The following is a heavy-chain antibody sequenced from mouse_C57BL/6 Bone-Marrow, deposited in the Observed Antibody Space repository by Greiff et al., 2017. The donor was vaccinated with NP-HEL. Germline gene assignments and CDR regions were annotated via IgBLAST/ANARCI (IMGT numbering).Heavy chain of an antibody. CDR2: IDPSDSET. J-gene: IGHJ2*01. CDR3: AREIYYGSSQYYFGY. Sequence: VQLQQPGAELVRPGSSVKLSCKASGYTFTSYWMHWVKQRPIQGLEWIGNIDPSDSETHYNQKFKDKATLTVDKSSSTAYMQLSSLTSEDSAVYYCAREIYYGSSQYYFGYWGQGTTLTVSS. V-gene: IGHV1-52*01. D-gene: IGHD1-1*01. CDR1: GYTFTSYW.